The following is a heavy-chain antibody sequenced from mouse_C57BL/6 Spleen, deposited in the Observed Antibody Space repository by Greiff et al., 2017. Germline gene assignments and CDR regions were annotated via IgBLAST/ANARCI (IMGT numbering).Heavy chain of an antibody. CDR3: ARVGSRDDYYAMDY. Sequence: EVQLVESEGGLVQPGSSMKLSCTASGFTFSDYYMAWVRQVPEKGLEWVANINYDGSSTYYLDSLKSRFIISRDNAKNILYLQMSSLKSEDTATYYCARVGSRDDYYAMDYWGQGTSVTVSS. CDR1: GFTFSDYY. D-gene: IGHD1-1*01. J-gene: IGHJ4*01. V-gene: IGHV5-16*01. CDR2: INYDGSST.